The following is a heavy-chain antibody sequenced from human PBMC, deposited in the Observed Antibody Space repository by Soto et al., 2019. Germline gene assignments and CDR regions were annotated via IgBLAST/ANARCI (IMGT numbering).Heavy chain of an antibody. CDR2: IYYSGST. CDR3: ARAQEFNWFDP. CDR1: GGSISSYY. Sequence: SETLSPTCTVSGGSISSYYWSWIRQPPGKGLEWIGYIYYSGSTNYNPSLKSRVTISVDTSKNQFSLKLSSVTAADTAVYYCARAQEFNWFDPWGQGTLVTVSS. J-gene: IGHJ5*02. V-gene: IGHV4-59*01.